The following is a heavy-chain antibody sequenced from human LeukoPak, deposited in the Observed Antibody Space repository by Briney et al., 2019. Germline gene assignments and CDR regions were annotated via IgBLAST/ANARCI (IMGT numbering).Heavy chain of an antibody. CDR2: MTPNSGYT. CDR3: ARGRDGYNFGYFDL. D-gene: IGHD5-24*01. V-gene: IGHV1-8*03. J-gene: IGHJ2*01. CDR1: VYTFTIYD. Sequence: GASVTLSFTSSVYTFTIYDINWVRQATGQGLEWMGWMTPNSGYTGYAQKFQGRGTITRNTAITTAYMELSSLRFEDTAVYYCARGRDGYNFGYFDLWGRGTLVTVSS.